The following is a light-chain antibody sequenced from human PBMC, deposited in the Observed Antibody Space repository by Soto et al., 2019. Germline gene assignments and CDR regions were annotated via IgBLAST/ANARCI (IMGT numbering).Light chain of an antibody. J-gene: IGLJ2*01. CDR3: AAWDDSLNGPV. CDR1: SSNIGSNT. V-gene: IGLV1-44*01. Sequence: QPVLTQPPSASGTPGQGVTISCSGSSSNIGSNTVNWYQQLPGTAPKLLIYSNNQRPSGVPDRFSGSKSGTSASLAISGLQSEDEADYYCAAWDDSLNGPVFGGGTKVTVL. CDR2: SNN.